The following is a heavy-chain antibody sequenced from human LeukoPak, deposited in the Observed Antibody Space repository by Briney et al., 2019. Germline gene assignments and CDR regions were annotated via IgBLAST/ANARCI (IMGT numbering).Heavy chain of an antibody. V-gene: IGHV4-30-4*08. CDR2: IYYSGST. J-gene: IGHJ3*02. CDR3: ARVPLRLGELSAFDAFDI. CDR1: GGSISSGGYY. Sequence: SETLSLTCTVSGGSISSGGYYWSWIRQPPGKGLEWIGYIYYSGSTYYNPSLKSRVTISVDTSKNQFSLKLSSVTAADTAVYYCARVPLRLGELSAFDAFDIWGQGTMVTVSS. D-gene: IGHD3-16*02.